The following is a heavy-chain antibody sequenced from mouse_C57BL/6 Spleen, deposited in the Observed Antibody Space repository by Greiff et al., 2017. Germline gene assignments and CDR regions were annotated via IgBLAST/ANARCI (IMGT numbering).Heavy chain of an antibody. CDR1: GYAFSSSW. CDR2: IYPGDGDT. D-gene: IGHD2-3*01. J-gene: IGHJ2*01. CDR3: AREVDGYYPS. V-gene: IGHV1-82*01. Sequence: QVQLQQSGPELVKPGASVKLSCKASGYAFSSSWMNWVKQRPGKGLEWIGRIYPGDGDTNYNGEFKGKATLTADKSSSTADMQLSSLTSEDSAVYFCAREVDGYYPSGGQGTTLPVSS.